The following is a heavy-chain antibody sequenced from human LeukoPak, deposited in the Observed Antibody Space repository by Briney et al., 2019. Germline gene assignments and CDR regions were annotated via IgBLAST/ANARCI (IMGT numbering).Heavy chain of an antibody. D-gene: IGHD3-10*01. Sequence: ASVKASCKASGYTFTGYYMHWVRQAPGQGLEWMGWINPNSGGTNYAQKFQGRVTMTRDTSISTAYMELSRLRSDDTAVYYCARDPARTYGSTYYYYYMDVWGKGTTVTVSS. CDR3: ARDPARTYGSTYYYYYMDV. CDR2: INPNSGGT. J-gene: IGHJ6*03. V-gene: IGHV1-2*02. CDR1: GYTFTGYY.